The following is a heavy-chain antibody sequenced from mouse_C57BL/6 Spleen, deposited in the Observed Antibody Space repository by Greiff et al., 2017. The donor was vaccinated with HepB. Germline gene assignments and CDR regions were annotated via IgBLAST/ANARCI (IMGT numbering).Heavy chain of an antibody. J-gene: IGHJ3*01. V-gene: IGHV1-81*01. CDR3: ASYYGSSSLFAY. CDR1: GYTFTSYG. D-gene: IGHD1-1*01. Sequence: QVHVKQSGAELARPGASVKLSCKASGYTFTSYGISWVKQRTGQGLEWIGEIYPRSGNTYYNEKFKGKATLTADKSSSTAYMELRSLTSEDSAVYFCASYYGSSSLFAYWGQGTLVTVSA. CDR2: IYPRSGNT.